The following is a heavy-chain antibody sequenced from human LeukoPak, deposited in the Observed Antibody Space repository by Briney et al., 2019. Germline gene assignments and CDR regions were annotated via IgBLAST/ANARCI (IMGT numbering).Heavy chain of an antibody. D-gene: IGHD3-10*01. J-gene: IGHJ4*02. CDR2: IANDGRDK. CDR1: GFTFNTYP. CDR3: TTLFHHYGSGRDFEY. Sequence: GGSLRLSCAASGFTFNTYPMHWVRQAPGKGLEWVAVIANDGRDKHYADSAKGRFTISRDNSKNTLYLQMNSLKTEDTAVYYCTTLFHHYGSGRDFEYWAREPWSPSPQ. V-gene: IGHV3-30*07.